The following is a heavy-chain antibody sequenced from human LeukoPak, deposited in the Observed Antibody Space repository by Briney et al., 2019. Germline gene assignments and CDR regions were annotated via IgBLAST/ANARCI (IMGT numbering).Heavy chain of an antibody. CDR2: INHSGST. Sequence: SETLSLTCTVSSGSISGSSYFWGWIRQPPGKGLEWIGEINHSGSTNYNPSLKSRVTISVDTSKNQFSLKLSSVTAADTAVYYCARGAPSSVGATTDFDFWGQGTLVTVSS. CDR1: SGSISGSSYF. D-gene: IGHD1-26*01. V-gene: IGHV4-39*07. CDR3: ARGAPSSVGATTDFDF. J-gene: IGHJ4*02.